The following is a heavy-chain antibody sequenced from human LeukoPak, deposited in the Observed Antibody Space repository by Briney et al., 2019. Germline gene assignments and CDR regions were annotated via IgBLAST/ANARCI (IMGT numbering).Heavy chain of an antibody. V-gene: IGHV3-48*04. CDR1: GFTFSSYS. D-gene: IGHD6-13*01. CDR3: ARASVPGYSSSWTPFLRRDYGMDV. J-gene: IGHJ6*02. CDR2: ISSSSSTI. Sequence: GGSLRLSCAASGFTFSSYSMNWVRQAPGKGLEWVSYISSSSSTIYYADSVKGRFTISRDNAKNSLYLQMNSLRAEDTAVYYCARASVPGYSSSWTPFLRRDYGMDVWGQGTTVTVS.